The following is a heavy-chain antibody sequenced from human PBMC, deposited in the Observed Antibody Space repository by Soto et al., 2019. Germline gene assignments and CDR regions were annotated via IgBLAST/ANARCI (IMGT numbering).Heavy chain of an antibody. D-gene: IGHD3-3*01. J-gene: IGHJ4*02. Sequence: DSVKVSCKASGYTFTSYDINWVRQATGQGLEWMGWMNPNSGNTGYAQKFQGRVTMTRNTSISTAYMELSSLRSEDTAVYYCAVIPNYYVLRFLESLHYWDQGTL. CDR3: AVIPNYYVLRFLESLHY. CDR2: MNPNSGNT. CDR1: GYTFTSYD. V-gene: IGHV1-8*01.